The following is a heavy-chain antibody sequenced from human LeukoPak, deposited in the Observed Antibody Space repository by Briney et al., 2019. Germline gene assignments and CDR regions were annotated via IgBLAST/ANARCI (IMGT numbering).Heavy chain of an antibody. CDR3: TQDSGRGYSYGYVSY. J-gene: IGHJ4*02. V-gene: IGHV3-9*01. CDR1: GFKFDDYA. D-gene: IGHD5-18*01. Sequence: GGSLRLSCAASGFKFDDYALPWVRQAPGKGLEWVSGISWNSGSIGYTDSVKGRFTISRDNAKNSLYLQMNSLRAEDTALYYCTQDSGRGYSYGYVSYWGQGTLVTVSS. CDR2: ISWNSGSI.